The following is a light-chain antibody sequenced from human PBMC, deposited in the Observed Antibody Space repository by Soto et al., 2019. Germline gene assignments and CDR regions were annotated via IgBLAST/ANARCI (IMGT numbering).Light chain of an antibody. CDR1: QTVNSNF. Sequence: EIVFTQSPGTLSFSPGDRATLSCRASQTVNSNFLSWYQQKPGQAPRLLVYGASSRATGIPDRFSGSGSGTDFTLTISRLEPEDFAVYYCLKYGSSVWTFGQGTKVDIK. V-gene: IGKV3-20*01. CDR2: GAS. CDR3: LKYGSSVWT. J-gene: IGKJ1*01.